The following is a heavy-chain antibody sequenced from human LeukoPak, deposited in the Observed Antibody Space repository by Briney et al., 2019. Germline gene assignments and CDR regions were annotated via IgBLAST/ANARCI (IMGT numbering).Heavy chain of an antibody. CDR3: ARDLGLDYGGSQ. Sequence: PGGSLRLSCAASGFTFSSYWVHWVRQAPGKGLVWASHINSDGSSTNYADSVKGRFTISRDNAKNTLYLQMNTLRAEDTAVYYCARDLGLDYGGSQWGQGTLVTVSS. V-gene: IGHV3-74*01. D-gene: IGHD4-23*01. J-gene: IGHJ4*02. CDR2: INSDGSST. CDR1: GFTFSSYW.